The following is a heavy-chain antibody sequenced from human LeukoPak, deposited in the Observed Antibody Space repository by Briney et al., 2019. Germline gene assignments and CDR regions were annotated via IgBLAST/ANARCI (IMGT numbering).Heavy chain of an antibody. CDR2: NYIRGST. V-gene: IGHV4-38-2*02. CDR1: GYFLSSDPY. Sequence: PPETLSLTCAVCGYFLSSDPYWGWIRPPPGKGVEWVGSNYIRGSTYLNRSLQRRVIISVDTSKNHYSLKLSSVTAADTAVYYCARDRNRRTPQNFNWFDHWGQGTLVTVSS. CDR3: ARDRNRRTPQNFNWFDH. J-gene: IGHJ5*02. D-gene: IGHD1-14*01.